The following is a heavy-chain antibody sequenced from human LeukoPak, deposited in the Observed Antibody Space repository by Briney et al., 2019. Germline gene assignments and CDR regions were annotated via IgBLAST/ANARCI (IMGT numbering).Heavy chain of an antibody. CDR3: AREAYGDYEYYFDY. D-gene: IGHD4-17*01. Sequence: GGSLRLSCAASGFTFDDYGMSWVCQAPGKGLEWVSGINWNGGSTGYADSVKGRFTISRDNAKNSLYLQMNSLRAEDTALYYCAREAYGDYEYYFDYWGQGTLVTVSS. CDR1: GFTFDDYG. V-gene: IGHV3-20*04. CDR2: INWNGGST. J-gene: IGHJ4*02.